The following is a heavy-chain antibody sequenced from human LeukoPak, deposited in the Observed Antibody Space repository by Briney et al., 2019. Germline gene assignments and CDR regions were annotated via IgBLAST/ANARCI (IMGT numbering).Heavy chain of an antibody. CDR3: ARDRGTVTDVGVY. D-gene: IGHD4-17*01. CDR1: GYTFTSYD. CDR2: MNPNSGNT. J-gene: IGHJ4*02. Sequence: ASVKVSCKASGYTFTSYDINWVRQATGQGLEWMGWMNPNSGNTGYAQKFQGRVTITRNTSISTAYMELSSLRSEDTAVYYCARDRGTVTDVGVYWGQGTLVTVSS. V-gene: IGHV1-8*03.